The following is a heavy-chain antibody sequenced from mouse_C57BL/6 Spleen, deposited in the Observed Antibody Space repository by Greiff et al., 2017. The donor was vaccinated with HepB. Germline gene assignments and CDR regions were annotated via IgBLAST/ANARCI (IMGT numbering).Heavy chain of an antibody. V-gene: IGHV1-82*01. J-gene: IGHJ2*01. CDR3: ARGKNYDYDAYFDY. CDR2: IYPGDGDT. CDR1: GYAFSSSW. D-gene: IGHD2-4*01. Sequence: VQLQQSGPELVKPGASVKISCKASGYAFSSSWMNWVKQRPGKGLEWIGRIYPGDGDTNYNGKFKGKATLTADKSSSTAYLQLSSLTSEDSEVYFCARGKNYDYDAYFDYWGQGTTLTVSS.